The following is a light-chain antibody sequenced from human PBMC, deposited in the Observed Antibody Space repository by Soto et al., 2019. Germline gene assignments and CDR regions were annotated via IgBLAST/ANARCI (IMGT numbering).Light chain of an antibody. CDR1: QSVSSNY. V-gene: IGKV3-20*01. CDR2: GAS. J-gene: IGKJ2*01. Sequence: EIVLTQSPGTLSLSPGERATLSCRASQSVSSNYLAWYQQKPDQAPRLLIYGASCRATGIPDRFSGSRSGTDFTLTISRLEPEEVAVYYCQQHGYSPPYTFGQGTKLEMK. CDR3: QQHGYSPPYT.